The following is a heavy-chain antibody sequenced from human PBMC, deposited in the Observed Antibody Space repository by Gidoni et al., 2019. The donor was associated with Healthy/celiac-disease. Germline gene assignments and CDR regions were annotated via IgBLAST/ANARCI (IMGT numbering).Heavy chain of an antibody. CDR3: ARGEEGGSYPYWYFDL. Sequence: QVQLQESGPGLVTPSETLSLPCTVSGGSISSYYWSWIRQPPGKGLGWIGYIYYSGSTNYNPSLKSRVTISVDTSKNQFSLKLSSVTAADTAVYYCARGEEGGSYPYWYFDLWGRGTLVTVSS. J-gene: IGHJ2*01. CDR1: GGSISSYY. CDR2: IYYSGST. D-gene: IGHD1-26*01. V-gene: IGHV4-59*01.